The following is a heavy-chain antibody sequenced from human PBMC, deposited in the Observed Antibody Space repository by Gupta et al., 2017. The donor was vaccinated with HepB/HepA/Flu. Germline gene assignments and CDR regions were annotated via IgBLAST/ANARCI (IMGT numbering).Heavy chain of an antibody. D-gene: IGHD6-13*01. J-gene: IGHJ6*02. Sequence: EVQLLESGGGLVQPGGSLRLSCVASGFTFSTHAMNWVRQAPGKGLEWVSTISGTGGSTYYADSVKGRFTISRDNSKNTLNLQMNSLRAEDTGVYYCAKNVQPYYSYNGLDVWGQGTTVTVSS. V-gene: IGHV3-23*01. CDR3: AKNVQPYYSYNGLDV. CDR2: ISGTGGST. CDR1: GFTFSTHA.